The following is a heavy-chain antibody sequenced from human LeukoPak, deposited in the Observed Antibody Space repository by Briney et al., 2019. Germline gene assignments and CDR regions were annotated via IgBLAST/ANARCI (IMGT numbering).Heavy chain of an antibody. CDR2: ISSSGSTI. Sequence: GGSLRLSCAASGFTFSDYYMSWIRQAPGKGLEWVSYISSSGSTIYYADSVKGRFTISRDNAKNSLYLQMNSLRAEDTAVYYCAGALYYYDSSVYSDYWAKGPLVPVPS. J-gene: IGHJ4*02. CDR1: GFTFSDYY. D-gene: IGHD3-22*01. V-gene: IGHV3-11*01. CDR3: AGALYYYDSSVYSDY.